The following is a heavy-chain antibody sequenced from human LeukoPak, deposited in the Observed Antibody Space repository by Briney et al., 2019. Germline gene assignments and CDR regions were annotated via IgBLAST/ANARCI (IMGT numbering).Heavy chain of an antibody. J-gene: IGHJ6*03. V-gene: IGHV3-11*04. CDR3: ARESYSNYLGYMDV. Sequence: PGGSLRLSCAASEFTFSDYYMSWIRQAPGKGLEWVSYISSSGSTVYYADSVKGRFTIFRDNAKNSLYLQMSSLRAEDTAVYYCARESYSNYLGYMDVWGKGTTVTVSS. CDR2: ISSSGSTV. CDR1: EFTFSDYY. D-gene: IGHD4-11*01.